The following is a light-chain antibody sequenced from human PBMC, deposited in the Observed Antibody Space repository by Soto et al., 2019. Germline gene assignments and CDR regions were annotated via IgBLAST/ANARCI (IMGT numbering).Light chain of an antibody. Sequence: QSVLTQPASVSGSPGQSITISCTGTSSDVGGYSYVSWYQHHPGRAPKLMIYDVNSRPSGVSNRFSGSKSGNTASLTISGLQAEDEADYYCSSYTSSSTLVFGGGTKVTVL. CDR2: DVN. J-gene: IGLJ3*02. CDR1: SSDVGGYSY. CDR3: SSYTSSSTLV. V-gene: IGLV2-14*03.